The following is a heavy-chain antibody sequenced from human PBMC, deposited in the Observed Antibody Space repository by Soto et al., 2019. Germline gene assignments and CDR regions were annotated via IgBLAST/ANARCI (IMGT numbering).Heavy chain of an antibody. Sequence: ASVKVSCKAPGYSFTSYGISWVRRAPGQGLEWMGWINAYNGNTNYAQMLQGRVTMTTDTFTRTVYMEMRSLRSDDTAVYYCARDSEGANFFDYWGQGTQVTVSS. CDR1: GYSFTSYG. J-gene: IGHJ4*02. D-gene: IGHD1-26*01. CDR3: ARDSEGANFFDY. CDR2: INAYNGNT. V-gene: IGHV1-18*01.